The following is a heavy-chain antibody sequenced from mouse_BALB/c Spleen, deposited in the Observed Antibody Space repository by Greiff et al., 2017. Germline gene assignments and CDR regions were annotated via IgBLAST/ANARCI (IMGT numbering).Heavy chain of an antibody. Sequence: EVQLVESGGGLVKPGGSLKLSCAASGFTFSSFGMHWVRQDPEKGLEWVAYISSCSSTIYYANTVKGRFTISSDNPKNTLFLQMTSLRSEDTAMYNCASVAYWGQGTLVTVSA. CDR2: ISSCSSTI. J-gene: IGHJ3*01. CDR3: ASVAY. CDR1: GFTFSSFG. V-gene: IGHV5-17*02.